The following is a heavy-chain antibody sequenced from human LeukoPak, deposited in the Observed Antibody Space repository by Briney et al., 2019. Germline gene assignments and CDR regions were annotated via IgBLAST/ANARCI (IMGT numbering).Heavy chain of an antibody. J-gene: IGHJ5*02. CDR3: ARHVRPNKIKNWFDP. V-gene: IGHV4-34*01. Sequence: SETLSLTCAVYGGSFSGYYWSWIRQAPGKGLEWIGEINHRGSINYNPSLKSRVTISVDTSKNQFSLKLSSVTAADTATYYCARHVRPNKIKNWFDPWGQGTLVTVSS. CDR2: INHRGSI. CDR1: GGSFSGYY. D-gene: IGHD1/OR15-1a*01.